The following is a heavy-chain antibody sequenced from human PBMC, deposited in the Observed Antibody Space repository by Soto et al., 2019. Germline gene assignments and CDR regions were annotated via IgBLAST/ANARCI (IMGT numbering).Heavy chain of an antibody. V-gene: IGHV5-10-1*01. Sequence: GESLKISCKGSGYSFTSYWINWVRQTPGRGLERMGRIDPSDSYANYSPSLPGHVTITADKSISTAYLQWSSLKASDTAMYYCAFPGREVTGTMETFDIWGQGTMVTVSS. J-gene: IGHJ3*02. D-gene: IGHD6-19*01. CDR3: AFPGREVTGTMETFDI. CDR2: IDPSDSYA. CDR1: GYSFTSYW.